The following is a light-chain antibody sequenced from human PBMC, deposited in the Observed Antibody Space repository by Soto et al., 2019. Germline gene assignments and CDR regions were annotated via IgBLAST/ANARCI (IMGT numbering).Light chain of an antibody. J-gene: IGKJ1*01. Sequence: EIVLTQFPGTLSLSPGARAPLSCRASQSVSSNYLAWSQQRPGQPPNLLIFGASNRAPGIPDRFSGSGSGTDFTLTISRLEPEDFAVYYCQQYGSSIKTFGQGTKVDIK. V-gene: IGKV3-20*01. CDR2: GAS. CDR1: QSVSSNY. CDR3: QQYGSSIKT.